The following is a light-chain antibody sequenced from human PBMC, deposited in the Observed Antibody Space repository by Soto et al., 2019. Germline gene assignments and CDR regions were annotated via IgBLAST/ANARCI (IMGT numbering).Light chain of an antibody. V-gene: IGKV1-13*02. CDR1: QGISSA. Sequence: AIQLTQSPSSLSASVGDRVTITCRASQGISSALAWYQQKPGKAPKLLIYDASSLESGVPPRFSGSGSGTEFTLAISSLQPEDFATYYCQQFNIYFMYTFGQGTKLEIK. CDR2: DAS. CDR3: QQFNIYFMYT. J-gene: IGKJ2*01.